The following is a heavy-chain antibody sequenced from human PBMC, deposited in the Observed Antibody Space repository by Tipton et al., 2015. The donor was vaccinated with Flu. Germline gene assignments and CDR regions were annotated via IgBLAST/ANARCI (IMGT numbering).Heavy chain of an antibody. J-gene: IGHJ6*02. CDR3: ARDGGVGSGWSYSGGNYYYGMDV. D-gene: IGHD6-19*01. V-gene: IGHV4-39*07. Sequence: TLSLTCSVSGGPITSSSYYWGWIRQPPGRPLEWVGSIYYTGYRYDNPSLKSRLAMSIDTSQSQFSLRLSSMTAADTAVYYCARDGGVGSGWSYSGGNYYYGMDVWGQGTTVIVSS. CDR2: IYYTGYR. CDR1: GGPITSSSYY.